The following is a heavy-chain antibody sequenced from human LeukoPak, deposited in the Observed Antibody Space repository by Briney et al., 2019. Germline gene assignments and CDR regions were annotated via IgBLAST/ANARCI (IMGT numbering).Heavy chain of an antibody. D-gene: IGHD3-22*01. J-gene: IGHJ3*02. CDR3: ARERYYYDSGASIPHAFDI. V-gene: IGHV3-30*04. CDR1: GFTFSSYA. CDR2: ISYDGSNK. Sequence: QPGGSLRLSCAASGFTFSSYAMHWVRQAPGKGLEWVAVISYDGSNKYYADSVEGRFTISRDNSKNTLYLQMNSLRAEDTAVYYCARERYYYDSGASIPHAFDIWGQGTVVTVSS.